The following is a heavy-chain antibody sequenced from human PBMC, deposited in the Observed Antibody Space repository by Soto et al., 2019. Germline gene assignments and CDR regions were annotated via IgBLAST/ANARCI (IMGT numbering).Heavy chain of an antibody. Sequence: EVQLVESGGGLVQPGGSLRLSCAASGFTFSSYWMHWVRQAPGKGLVWVSRINSDGSSTSYADSVKGRFTISSDHAKNTLYLQMNSLRAEDTAVYYCAKTGRYYYGSGSYQAPLDYWGQGTLVTVSS. CDR2: INSDGSST. CDR1: GFTFSSYW. V-gene: IGHV3-74*01. D-gene: IGHD3-10*01. J-gene: IGHJ4*02. CDR3: AKTGRYYYGSGSYQAPLDY.